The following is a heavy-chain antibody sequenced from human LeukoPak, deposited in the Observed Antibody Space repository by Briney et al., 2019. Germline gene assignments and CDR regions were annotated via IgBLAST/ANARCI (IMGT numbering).Heavy chain of an antibody. V-gene: IGHV3-11*06. D-gene: IGHD5-12*01. CDR3: ARDRGYSGYPFDY. CDR2: IIDTSTYT. Sequence: GGSLRLSRAPSVFTPSDHYMSGIRQAPAKGRGWVSYIIDTSTYTNYADSVKGRFTISRDNAKNSLYLQMNSLRAEDTAVYYCARDRGYSGYPFDYWGQGTLITVSS. CDR1: VFTPSDHY. J-gene: IGHJ4*02.